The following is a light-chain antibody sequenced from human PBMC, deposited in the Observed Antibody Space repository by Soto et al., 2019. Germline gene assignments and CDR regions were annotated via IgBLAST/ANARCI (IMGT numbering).Light chain of an antibody. Sequence: DIQMTQSPSTLAASVGDRVTITCRASQSISRYLAWYQQKPGKAPKLLISDVSSLESGVPSRFSGSGSGTDFPLTISRLQPDDFATYYCQQYSNYTFTFGGGTKVEIK. CDR1: QSISRY. J-gene: IGKJ4*01. CDR2: DVS. V-gene: IGKV1-5*01. CDR3: QQYSNYTFT.